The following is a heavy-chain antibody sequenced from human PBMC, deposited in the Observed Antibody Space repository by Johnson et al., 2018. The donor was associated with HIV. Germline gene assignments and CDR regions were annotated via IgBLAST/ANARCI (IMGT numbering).Heavy chain of an antibody. CDR1: GFTVSSNY. CDR2: IYSGGST. V-gene: IGHV3-66*01. CDR3: ARGSGSYYSNAFDI. D-gene: IGHD1-26*01. Sequence: VQLVESGGGLVQPGGSLRLSCAASGFTVSSNYMSWVRQAPGKGLEWVSVIYSGGSTYYPDSVKGRFTISRDNSKNTLYLQMNSLRAEDTALYCCARGSGSYYSNAFDIWGQGTMVTVSS. J-gene: IGHJ3*02.